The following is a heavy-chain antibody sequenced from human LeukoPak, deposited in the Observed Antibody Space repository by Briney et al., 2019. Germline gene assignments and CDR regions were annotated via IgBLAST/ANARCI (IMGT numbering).Heavy chain of an antibody. V-gene: IGHV3-30-3*01. CDR1: GFTFSSYA. D-gene: IGHD1-26*01. Sequence: GGSLRLSCAASGFTFSSYAMHWVRQAPGKGLEWVTFISYDGYNKYYADSVKGRFTISRDNSKNTLYLQMNSLRAEDTAVFCCARTSGSYYGHFDYWGQGTLVTVSS. CDR3: ARTSGSYYGHFDY. CDR2: ISYDGYNK. J-gene: IGHJ4*02.